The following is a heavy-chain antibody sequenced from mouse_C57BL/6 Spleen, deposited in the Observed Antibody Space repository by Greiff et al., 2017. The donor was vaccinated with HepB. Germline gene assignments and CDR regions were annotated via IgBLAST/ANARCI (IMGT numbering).Heavy chain of an antibody. Sequence: EVKLMESGGGLVKPGGSLKLSCAASGFTFSDYGMHWVRQAPEKGLEWVAYISSGSSTIYYADTVKGRFTISRDNAKNTLFLQMTSLRSEDTAMYYCARALLPPGAMDYWGQGTSVTVSS. V-gene: IGHV5-17*01. CDR1: GFTFSDYG. CDR2: ISSGSSTI. CDR3: ARALLPPGAMDY. D-gene: IGHD1-1*01. J-gene: IGHJ4*01.